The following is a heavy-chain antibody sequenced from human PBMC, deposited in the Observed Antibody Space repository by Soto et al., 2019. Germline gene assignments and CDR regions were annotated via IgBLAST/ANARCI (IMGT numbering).Heavy chain of an antibody. V-gene: IGHV4-4*02. Sequence: PSETLSLTCAVSGGSISNSSWWSWVRQPPGKGLEWFGEIYHSGSTNYNPSLKSRVTISVDKSKNQSSLKLRSVTAANTAVYYCARVRYTSCWYGGYYYYYGMDVWGQGTPVTVSS. CDR1: GGSISNSSW. D-gene: IGHD6-13*01. J-gene: IGHJ6*02. CDR3: ARVRYTSCWYGGYYYYYGMDV. CDR2: IYHSGST.